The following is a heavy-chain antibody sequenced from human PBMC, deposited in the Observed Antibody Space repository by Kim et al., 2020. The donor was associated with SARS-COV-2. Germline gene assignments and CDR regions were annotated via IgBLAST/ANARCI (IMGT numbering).Heavy chain of an antibody. D-gene: IGHD2-15*01. CDR2: ISSSSSYI. Sequence: GGSLRLSCAASGFTFSSYSMNWVRQAPGKGLEWVSSISSSSSYIYYADSVKGRFTISRDNAKNSLYLQMNSLRAEDTAVYYCARFSASLKKIGYCSGGSCHRGGYYYYGMDVWGQGTTVTVSS. CDR3: ARFSASLKKIGYCSGGSCHRGGYYYYGMDV. CDR1: GFTFSSYS. J-gene: IGHJ6*02. V-gene: IGHV3-21*01.